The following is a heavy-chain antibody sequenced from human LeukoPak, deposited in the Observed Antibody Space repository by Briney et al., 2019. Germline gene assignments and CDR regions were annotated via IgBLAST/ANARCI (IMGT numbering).Heavy chain of an antibody. Sequence: PSETLSLTCAVYGGSFSGYYWSWIRQPPGKGLEWIGEINHSGSTNYNPSLKSRVTISVDTSKNQFSLKLSSVTAADTAVYYCARGAGRYSSGWYWGYWGQRTLVTVSS. V-gene: IGHV4-34*01. CDR2: INHSGST. CDR3: ARGAGRYSSGWYWGY. J-gene: IGHJ4*02. CDR1: GGSFSGYY. D-gene: IGHD6-19*01.